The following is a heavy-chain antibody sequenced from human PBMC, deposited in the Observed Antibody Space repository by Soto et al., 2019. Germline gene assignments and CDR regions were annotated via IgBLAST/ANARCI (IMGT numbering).Heavy chain of an antibody. Sequence: PVESLILSCSASGFTFSSYAMHWVRQAPGKGLEYVSAISSNGGSTYYADSVKGRFTISRDNSKNTLYLQMSSLRAEDTAVYYCVKDDYSSGWYRAGPYQRAGGMDVWGQGTTVTVSS. CDR1: GFTFSSYA. CDR3: VKDDYSSGWYRAGPYQRAGGMDV. D-gene: IGHD6-19*01. J-gene: IGHJ6*02. CDR2: ISSNGGST. V-gene: IGHV3-64D*06.